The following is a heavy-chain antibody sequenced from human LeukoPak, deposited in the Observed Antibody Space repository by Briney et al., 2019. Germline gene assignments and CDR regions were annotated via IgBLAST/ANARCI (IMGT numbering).Heavy chain of an antibody. V-gene: IGHV3-13*01. J-gene: IGHJ6*03. CDR2: IGTASDT. CDR3: ARGPPRGKYYYMDV. D-gene: IGHD1-1*01. CDR1: GFTFSSYS. Sequence: GGSLRLSCAASGFTFSSYSMNWVRQPTGQGLEWVSTIGTASDTYYPGSVEGRFTLSRDNAKNSLYLQMNSLTAGDTAVYYCARGPPRGKYYYMDVWGKGTTVTVSS.